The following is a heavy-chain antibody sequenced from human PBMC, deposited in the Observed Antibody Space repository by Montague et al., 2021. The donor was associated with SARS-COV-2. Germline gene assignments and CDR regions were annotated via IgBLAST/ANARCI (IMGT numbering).Heavy chain of an antibody. Sequence: SETLSLTCAVYTEAFNGYYWTWIRQPPGKGLEWIGDVSHPGSAKYNSSLKGRVSISVNTWRKQVSLRLTSVTAADTATYYCARGVYNRVIFVVSPRYYFDYWGQGNMVAVSA. CDR1: TEAFNGYY. CDR3: ARGVYNRVIFVVSPRYYFDY. D-gene: IGHD3-9*01. V-gene: IGHV4-34*01. CDR2: VSHPGSA. J-gene: IGHJ4*02.